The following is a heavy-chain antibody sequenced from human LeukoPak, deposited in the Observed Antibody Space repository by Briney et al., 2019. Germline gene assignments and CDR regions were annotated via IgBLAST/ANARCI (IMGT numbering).Heavy chain of an antibody. D-gene: IGHD4-17*01. Sequence: SETLSLTCSVSGGSIRGYYWNWIRQPPGKGLEWIGYTYYSGSTNYNPSLKSRVTISVDKSKRQFSLNLTSVTAADTAVYYCARGGDYCNSFDPWGQGTLVSVPS. V-gene: IGHV4-59*01. CDR3: ARGGDYCNSFDP. J-gene: IGHJ5*02. CDR1: GGSIRGYY. CDR2: TYYSGST.